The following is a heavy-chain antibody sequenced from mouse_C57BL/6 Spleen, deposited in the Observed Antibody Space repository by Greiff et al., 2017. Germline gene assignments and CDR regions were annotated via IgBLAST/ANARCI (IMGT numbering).Heavy chain of an antibody. CDR1: GFTFSDYG. J-gene: IGHJ1*03. D-gene: IGHD2-2*01. CDR3: ARQDYGYDWYFDV. Sequence: EVQLVESGGGLVKPGGSLKLSCAASGFTFSDYGMHWVRQAPEKGLEWVAYISSGSSTIYYADTVKGRFTISRDNAKNTLFLQMTSLRSEDTAMYYCARQDYGYDWYFDVWGTGTTVTVSS. V-gene: IGHV5-17*01. CDR2: ISSGSSTI.